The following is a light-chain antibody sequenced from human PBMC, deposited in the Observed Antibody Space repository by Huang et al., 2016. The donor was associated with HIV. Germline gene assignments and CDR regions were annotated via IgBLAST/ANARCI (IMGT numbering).Light chain of an antibody. CDR2: KVA. V-gene: IGKV2-30*02. CDR1: QSLVHSDGNTY. J-gene: IGKJ1*01. Sequence: DVVMTQSPLSLPVTLGQPASISCRSSQSLVHSDGNTYLNWCQQRPGQAPRRLIYKVANRDSGVPGRFSGSGSGTDFTLKISRVEAEDVGVYYCMQGTHWPPGTFGQGTKVEIK. CDR3: MQGTHWPPGT.